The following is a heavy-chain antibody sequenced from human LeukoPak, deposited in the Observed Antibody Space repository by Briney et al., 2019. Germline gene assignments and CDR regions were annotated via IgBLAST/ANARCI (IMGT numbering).Heavy chain of an antibody. V-gene: IGHV3-74*01. D-gene: IGHD1-26*01. J-gene: IGHJ4*02. CDR2: INSDGSYT. Sequence: GGSLRLSCAASGFTFSSYWMHWVRQSPGKGLVWVSHINSDGSYTNYAGSVKGRFTISRDNAKNTLYLHMNSLRAEDTAVYYCAREGGSFDYWGQGTLVTVSS. CDR1: GFTFSSYW. CDR3: AREGGSFDY.